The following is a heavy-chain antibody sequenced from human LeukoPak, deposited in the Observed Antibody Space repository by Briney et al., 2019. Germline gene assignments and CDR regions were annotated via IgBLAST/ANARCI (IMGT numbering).Heavy chain of an antibody. Sequence: PGGSLRLSCAASGFTFSSYAMHWVRQAPGKGLEWVAVISYDGSNKYYADSVKGRFTISRDNSKNTLYLQMNSLRAEDTAVYYCARPPRYYDFWSGYYPYYYGMDAWGQGTTVTVSS. D-gene: IGHD3-3*01. CDR3: ARPPRYYDFWSGYYPYYYGMDA. V-gene: IGHV3-30-3*01. CDR1: GFTFSSYA. J-gene: IGHJ6*02. CDR2: ISYDGSNK.